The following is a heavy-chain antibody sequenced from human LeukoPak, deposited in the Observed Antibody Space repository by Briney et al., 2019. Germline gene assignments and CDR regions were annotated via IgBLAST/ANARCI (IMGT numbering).Heavy chain of an antibody. CDR2: INHSGST. J-gene: IGHJ4*02. V-gene: IGHV4-34*01. CDR1: GESFSSYF. D-gene: IGHD6-6*01. CDR3: ARSGLGFDY. Sequence: SETLSLTCAVYGESFSSYFWSWIRQPPGKGLEWIAEINHSGSTNNNPSLKSRVTISVDTSKNQFSLKLRSVTAADTAVYYCARSGLGFDYWGQGTLVTVSS.